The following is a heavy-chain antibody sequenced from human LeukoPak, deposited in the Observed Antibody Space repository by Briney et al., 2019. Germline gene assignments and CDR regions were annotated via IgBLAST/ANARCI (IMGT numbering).Heavy chain of an antibody. CDR2: ISWHSGSI. D-gene: IGHD3-16*01. Sequence: GGSLRLSCAASGFTFDDYAMHWVRQAPGKGLEWVSGISWHSGSIGYADSVKGRFTISRDNAKNTLYLQMNSLRAEDMAVYYCARDGGDRRLGAFDIWGQGTMVTVSS. J-gene: IGHJ3*02. CDR3: ARDGGDRRLGAFDI. V-gene: IGHV3-9*03. CDR1: GFTFDDYA.